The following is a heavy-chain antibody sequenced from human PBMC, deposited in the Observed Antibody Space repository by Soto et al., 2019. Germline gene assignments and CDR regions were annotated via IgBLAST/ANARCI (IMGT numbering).Heavy chain of an antibody. Sequence: EVQLVESGGGLVQPGGSLRLSCAASGFTFRSYEMNWVRQAPGKGLEWISYISSSGTTTYYADSVKGRFTISRDNANNSLVMQMNSLSAEDTAVYYCARDPALRYFDWLGYVFDYWGQGTLVTVSS. CDR1: GFTFRSYE. D-gene: IGHD3-9*01. CDR3: ARDPALRYFDWLGYVFDY. CDR2: ISSSGTTT. V-gene: IGHV3-48*03. J-gene: IGHJ4*02.